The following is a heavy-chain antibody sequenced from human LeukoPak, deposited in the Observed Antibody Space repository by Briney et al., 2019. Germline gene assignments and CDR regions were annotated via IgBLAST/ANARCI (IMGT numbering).Heavy chain of an antibody. J-gene: IGHJ4*02. CDR2: INPNSGGT. Sequence: ASVKVSCKASGYTFTGYYMHWVRQAPGQGLEWMGWINPNSGGTNYAQKFQGRVTMTRDTSISTAYMELSRLRSDDTAVYYCARDRGGIAVVTPYYFDYWGQGTLVTVSS. D-gene: IGHD3-22*01. CDR1: GYTFTGYY. CDR3: ARDRGGIAVVTPYYFDY. V-gene: IGHV1-2*02.